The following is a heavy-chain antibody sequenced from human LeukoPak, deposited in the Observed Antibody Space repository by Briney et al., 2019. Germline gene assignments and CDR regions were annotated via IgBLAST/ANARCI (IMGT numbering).Heavy chain of an antibody. D-gene: IGHD3-22*01. CDR3: AKNTGGYPMPHYFDY. J-gene: IGHJ4*02. CDR2: ISVSGGST. CDR1: GFTFSSYA. Sequence: GGSLRLSCAASGFTFSSYAMSWVRQAPGKGLEWVSAISVSGGSTYYADSVKGRFTISRDNSKNTLYLQMNSLRAEDTAVYYCAKNTGGYPMPHYFDYWGQGTLVTVSS. V-gene: IGHV3-23*01.